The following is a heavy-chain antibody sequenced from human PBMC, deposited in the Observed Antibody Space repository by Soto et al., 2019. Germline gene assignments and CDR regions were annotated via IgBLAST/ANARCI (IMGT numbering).Heavy chain of an antibody. V-gene: IGHV3-48*02. D-gene: IGHD2-2*01. CDR1: GFTFSSYS. J-gene: IGHJ6*02. CDR2: ISSSSSTI. CDR3: ARLGGGISTILHYGMDV. Sequence: EVQLVESGGGLVQPAGSLRLSCAASGFTFSSYSMNWVRQAPGKGLEWVSYISSSSSTIYYADSVKGRFTISRDNAKNSQYLQMNSLRDDNTAVYYSARLGGGISTILHYGMDVWGQGTTVTVSS.